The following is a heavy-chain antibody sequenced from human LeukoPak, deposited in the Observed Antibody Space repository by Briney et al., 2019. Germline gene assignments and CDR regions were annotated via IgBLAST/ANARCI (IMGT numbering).Heavy chain of an antibody. V-gene: IGHV4-4*07. CDR1: GGSISSYY. Sequence: PETLSLTCTVSGGSISSYYWSWIRQPAGKGLEWIGRIYTSGSTNYNPSLKSRVTMSVDTSKNQFSLKLSSVTAADTAVYYCAREGAAAGTYYYYGMDVWGQGTTVTVSS. J-gene: IGHJ6*02. CDR2: IYTSGST. CDR3: AREGAAAGTYYYYGMDV. D-gene: IGHD6-13*01.